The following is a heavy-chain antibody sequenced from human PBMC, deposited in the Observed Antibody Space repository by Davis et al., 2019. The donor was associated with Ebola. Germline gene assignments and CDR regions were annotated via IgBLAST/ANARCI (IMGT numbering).Heavy chain of an antibody. V-gene: IGHV1-24*01. CDR3: ATDLPGEHDYGDYGHFDY. J-gene: IGHJ4*02. CDR1: GYTLTELS. D-gene: IGHD4-17*01. CDR2: FDPKDGET. Sequence: ASVKVSCKVSGYTLTELSMHWVRQAPGKGLEWMGGFDPKDGETIYAQKFQGRVTMTEDTSTDTAYMELSSLRSEDTAVYYCATDLPGEHDYGDYGHFDYWGQGTLVTVSS.